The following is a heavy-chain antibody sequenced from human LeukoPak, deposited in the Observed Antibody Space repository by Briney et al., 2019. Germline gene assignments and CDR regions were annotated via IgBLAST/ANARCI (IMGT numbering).Heavy chain of an antibody. CDR2: INPNSGGT. CDR1: GYTFTGYY. J-gene: IGHJ6*02. Sequence: ASVKVSCKASGYTFTGYYMHWVRQAPGQGLERMGRINPNSGGTNYAQKFQGRVTMTRDTSISTAYMELSRLRSDDTAVYYCARDPRSSMRYYGMDVWGQGTTVTVSS. D-gene: IGHD2-8*01. V-gene: IGHV1-2*06. CDR3: ARDPRSSMRYYGMDV.